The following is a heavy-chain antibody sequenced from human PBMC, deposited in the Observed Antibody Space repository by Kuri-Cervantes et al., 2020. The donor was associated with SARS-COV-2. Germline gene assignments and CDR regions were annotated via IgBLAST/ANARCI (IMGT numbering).Heavy chain of an antibody. CDR2: ISYDGSNK. V-gene: IGHV3-30-3*01. CDR1: GFTSSSSA. Sequence: GGSLRLSCAASGFTSSSSAMPWVRQAPGKGLGWVAVISYDGSNKYYADSVKGRFTISRDNSKNTLYLQMNSLRAEDTAVYYCARDRGVDYCSSTSCPSAPFGPFDPWGQGTLVTVSS. D-gene: IGHD2-2*01. J-gene: IGHJ5*02. CDR3: ARDRGVDYCSSTSCPSAPFGPFDP.